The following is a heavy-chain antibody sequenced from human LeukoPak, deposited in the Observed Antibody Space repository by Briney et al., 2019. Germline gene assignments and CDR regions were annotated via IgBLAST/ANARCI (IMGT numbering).Heavy chain of an antibody. Sequence: SETLSLTCTVSGGSISSGSYYWSWIRQPAGKGLDWIGRSYTSRSTNYNPSLKSRVTISVNTSKNQFSLKLSSVTAADTAVYYCARVVVVVVPAGTYYYYYYYMDVWGKRTTVTVSS. V-gene: IGHV4-61*02. CDR3: ARVVVVVVPAGTYYYYYYYMDV. D-gene: IGHD2-2*01. CDR1: GGSISSGSYY. J-gene: IGHJ6*03. CDR2: SYTSRST.